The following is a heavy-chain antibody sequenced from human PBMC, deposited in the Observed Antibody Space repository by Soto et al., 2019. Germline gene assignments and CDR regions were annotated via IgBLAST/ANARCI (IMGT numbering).Heavy chain of an antibody. CDR3: AKFADRRLGAPNYYYYYYGMDV. J-gene: IGHJ6*02. CDR2: ISSSASTI. Sequence: EVQLVESGGGLVQPGGSLRLSCAASGFTFSSYEMNWVRQAPGKGLEWVSYISSSASTIYYADSVKGRFTISRDNAKNSLYLQMNSLRAEDTAVYYCAKFADRRLGAPNYYYYYYGMDVWGQGTTVTVSS. D-gene: IGHD1-26*01. V-gene: IGHV3-48*03. CDR1: GFTFSSYE.